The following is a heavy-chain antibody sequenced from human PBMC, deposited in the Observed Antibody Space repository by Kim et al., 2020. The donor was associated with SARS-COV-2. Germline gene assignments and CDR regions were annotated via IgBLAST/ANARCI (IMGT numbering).Heavy chain of an antibody. CDR3: ARFWSGYYFAAY. D-gene: IGHD3-3*01. V-gene: IGHV4-34*09. J-gene: IGHJ4*02. Sequence: NTDPALKSRVTISVDTSNYQFSLKLSSVTAADTAVYYCARFWSGYYFAAYWGQGTLVTVSS.